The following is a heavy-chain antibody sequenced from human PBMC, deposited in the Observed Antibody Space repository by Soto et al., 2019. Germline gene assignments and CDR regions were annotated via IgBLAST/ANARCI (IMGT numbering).Heavy chain of an antibody. CDR1: GYTFSIYY. Sequence: ASVKVSCKASGYTFSIYYMNLVRQAPGQGLEWMGWISAYNGNTNYAQKLQGRVTMTTDTSTSTAYMELRSLRSDDTAVYYCARDVDVGYCSGGSCGRFDPWGQETLVTVSS. CDR3: ARDVDVGYCSGGSCGRFDP. J-gene: IGHJ5*02. V-gene: IGHV1-18*04. D-gene: IGHD2-15*01. CDR2: ISAYNGNT.